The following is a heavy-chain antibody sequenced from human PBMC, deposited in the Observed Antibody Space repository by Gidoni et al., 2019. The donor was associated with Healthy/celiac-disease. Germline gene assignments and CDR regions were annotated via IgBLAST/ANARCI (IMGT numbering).Heavy chain of an antibody. CDR2: IYYSGST. CDR1: GGSISSGAYY. V-gene: IGHV4-30-4*01. D-gene: IGHD4-17*01. Sequence: QVQLQESGPGLVKPSQTLSLTCTVPGGSISSGAYYWSWIRQPPGKGLEWIGYIYYSGSTYYNPSLKSRVTISVDTSKNQFSLKLSSVTAADTAVYYCARATVTTTAFDIWGQGTMVTVSS. J-gene: IGHJ3*02. CDR3: ARATVTTTAFDI.